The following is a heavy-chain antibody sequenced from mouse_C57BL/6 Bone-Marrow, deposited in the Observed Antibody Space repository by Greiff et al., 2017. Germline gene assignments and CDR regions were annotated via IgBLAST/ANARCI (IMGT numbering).Heavy chain of an antibody. CDR2: IYPGDGDT. CDR3: ARYRFAY. V-gene: IGHV1-82*01. CDR1: GYAFSSSW. J-gene: IGHJ3*01. Sequence: SGPELVKPGASVKISCKASGYAFSSSWLNWVKQRPGKGLEWIGRIYPGDGDTNYNGKFKGKATLTADKSSSTAYMQLSSLTSEDSAVYFCARYRFAYWGQGTLVTVSA.